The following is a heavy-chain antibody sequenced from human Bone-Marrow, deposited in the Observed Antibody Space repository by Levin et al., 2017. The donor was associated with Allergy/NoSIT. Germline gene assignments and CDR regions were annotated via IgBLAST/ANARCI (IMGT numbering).Heavy chain of an antibody. CDR1: GFKFDDYA. J-gene: IGHJ4*02. CDR2: ISWNSDRI. Sequence: GGSLRLSCAGSGFKFDDYAMFWVRQAPGKGLEWVSGISWNSDRIDYVGSVKGRFTISRDNAKKSLYLQMNSLRAEDTARYYCAKGSRANIAVAADYWGQGTLVIVSS. CDR3: AKGSRANIAVAADY. V-gene: IGHV3-9*01. D-gene: IGHD6-19*01.